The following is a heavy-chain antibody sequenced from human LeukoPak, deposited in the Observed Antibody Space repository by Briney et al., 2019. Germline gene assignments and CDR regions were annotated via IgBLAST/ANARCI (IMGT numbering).Heavy chain of an antibody. CDR2: MNPNSGNT. CDR1: GYTFTSYD. Sequence: ASVKVSCKASGYTFTSYDINWVRQATGQGLEWMGWMNPNSGNTGYAQKFQGRVTITADESTSTAYMELSSLRSEDTAVYYCARGTYSSPPGYFQHWGQGTLVTVSS. V-gene: IGHV1-8*01. J-gene: IGHJ1*01. CDR3: ARGTYSSPPGYFQH. D-gene: IGHD6-13*01.